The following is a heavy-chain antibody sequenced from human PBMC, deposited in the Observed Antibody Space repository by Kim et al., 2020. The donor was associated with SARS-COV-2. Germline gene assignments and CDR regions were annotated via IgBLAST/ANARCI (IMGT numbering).Heavy chain of an antibody. CDR3: ARGRQYNWNDVVGFDY. D-gene: IGHD1-20*01. CDR1: GGSISSSSYY. CDR2: IYYSGST. J-gene: IGHJ4*02. V-gene: IGHV4-39*07. Sequence: SETLSLTCTVSGGSISSSSYYWGWIRQPPGKGLEWIGSIYYSGSTYYNPSLKSRVTISVDTSKNQFSLKLSSVTAADTAVYYCARGRQYNWNDVVGFDYWGQGTLVTVSS.